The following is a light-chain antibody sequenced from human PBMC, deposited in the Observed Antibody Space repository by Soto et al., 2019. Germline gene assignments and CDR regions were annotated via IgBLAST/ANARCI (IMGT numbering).Light chain of an antibody. J-gene: IGLJ1*01. CDR1: SSDVGGYNY. CDR2: DVS. CDR3: SSHTTSSTRV. V-gene: IGLV2-14*03. Sequence: QSVLTQPASVSGSPGESIAISCTGTSSDVGGYNYVSWYQQHPGKAPKLMIYDVSNRPSGVSDRFSGPKSGNTASLTISGLQAEDEADYYCSSHTTSSTRVFGNGTKVTVL.